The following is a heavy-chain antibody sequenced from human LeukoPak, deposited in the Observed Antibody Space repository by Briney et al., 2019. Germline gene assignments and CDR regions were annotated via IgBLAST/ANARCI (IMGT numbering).Heavy chain of an antibody. CDR1: GGSFSDYY. CDR2: INHSGST. CDR3: AVAYYYYNLDV. Sequence: SETLSLTCAVYGGSFSDYYWSWIRQPPGEGLEWIGEINHSGSTNYNPSLKSRITISVDTSKNHFSLRLSSVTAADTAVYYCAVAYYYYNLDVWGQGTTVTVSS. D-gene: IGHD5-12*01. V-gene: IGHV4-34*01. J-gene: IGHJ6*02.